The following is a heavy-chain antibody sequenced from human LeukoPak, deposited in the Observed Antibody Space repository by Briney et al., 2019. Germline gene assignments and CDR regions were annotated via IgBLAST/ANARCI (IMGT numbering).Heavy chain of an antibody. CDR3: ARVRITMVRGVIYYYGMDV. J-gene: IGHJ6*02. CDR1: GGSMSIYY. D-gene: IGHD3-10*01. CDR2: IYYSGST. Sequence: SETLSLTCTVSGGSMSIYYWSWIRQPPGKGLEWIGYIYYSGSTNYNPSLKSRVTISVDTSKNQFSLKLSSVTAADTAVYYCARVRITMVRGVIYYYGMDVWGQGTTVTVSS. V-gene: IGHV4-59*01.